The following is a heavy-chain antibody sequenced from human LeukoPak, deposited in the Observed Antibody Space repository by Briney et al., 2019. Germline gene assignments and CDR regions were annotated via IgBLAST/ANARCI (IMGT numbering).Heavy chain of an antibody. CDR1: GYSLSSAYY. D-gene: IGHD1-26*01. J-gene: IGHJ4*02. Sequence: SETLSLTCTVSGYSLSSAYYWGWIRQPPGKGLEWIGIIYHSGSTYYNPSLKSRVTISVDTSKNQFSLKLSSVTAADTAVYYCARQFSGSYIGGEYWGQGTLVTVSS. CDR3: ARQFSGSYIGGEY. V-gene: IGHV4-38-2*02. CDR2: IYHSGST.